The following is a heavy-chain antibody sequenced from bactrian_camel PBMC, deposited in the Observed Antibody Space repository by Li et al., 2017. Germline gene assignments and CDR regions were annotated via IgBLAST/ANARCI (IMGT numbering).Heavy chain of an antibody. CDR2: ISSAGGRA. CDR3: ATDVYGY. V-gene: IGHV3-2*01. J-gene: IGHJ4*01. Sequence: HVQLVESGGRSVQAGDSLRLSCRVRGLTYTTAFMGWFRQAPGKEREGVAGISSAGGRAYYSDSVKGRFTTSRDNAKNILYLEMNSLKTEDTATYYCATDVYGYWGQGTQVTVS. D-gene: IGHD3*01. CDR1: GLTYTTAF.